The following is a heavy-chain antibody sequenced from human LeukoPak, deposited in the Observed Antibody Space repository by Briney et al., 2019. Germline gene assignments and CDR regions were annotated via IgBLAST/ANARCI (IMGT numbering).Heavy chain of an antibody. CDR3: ARAPHTSPTDYYFDF. V-gene: IGHV4-39*07. D-gene: IGHD1-14*01. CDR2: VYRSGSA. J-gene: IGHJ4*02. Sequence: SETLSLTCTVSGGSISSYYWSWIRQPPGKGPEWIGTVYRSGSAYHNPSLKSRLTISIDTSKNQFSLKLTSVTAADTALYFCARAPHTSPTDYYFDFWGPGTLVTVSS. CDR1: GGSISSYY.